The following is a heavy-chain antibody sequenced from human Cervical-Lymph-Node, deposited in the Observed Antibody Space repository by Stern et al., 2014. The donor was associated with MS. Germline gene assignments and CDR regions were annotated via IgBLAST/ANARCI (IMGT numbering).Heavy chain of an antibody. D-gene: IGHD2-8*01. CDR1: GGSVSSGSYY. V-gene: IGHV4-61*02. J-gene: IGHJ4*02. Sequence: VQLVESGPGLVKPSQTLSLTCTVSGGSVSSGSYYWSWIRQPAGKGLEWIGRFYSSGSTAYNPSLKSRVTISVDTSKNQFSLKLPSVTAADTAVYYCASGHRMLLGAFWGQGSLVTVSS. CDR3: ASGHRMLLGAF. CDR2: FYSSGST.